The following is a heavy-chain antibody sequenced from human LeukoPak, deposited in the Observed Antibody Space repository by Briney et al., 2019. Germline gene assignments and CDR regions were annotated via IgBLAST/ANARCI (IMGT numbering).Heavy chain of an antibody. Sequence: ASVKVSCKASGYTFTDYYIHRVRQAPGQGLEWMGWINPNNGGTNYAQKFQGRVTMTRDTSISTAYMELSRLRSDDTAVYYCAREVDYYDTSDYFPLGYWGQGTLVTVSS. CDR3: AREVDYYDTSDYFPLGY. J-gene: IGHJ4*02. V-gene: IGHV1-2*02. CDR1: GYTFTDYY. CDR2: INPNNGGT. D-gene: IGHD3-22*01.